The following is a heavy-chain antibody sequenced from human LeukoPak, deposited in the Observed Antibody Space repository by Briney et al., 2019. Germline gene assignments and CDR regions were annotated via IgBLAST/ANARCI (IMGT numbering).Heavy chain of an antibody. CDR1: GGSITSYY. V-gene: IGHV4-59*01. CDR3: ARASTTFDD. Sequence: ASETLSLTCSVSGGSITSYYWSWIRQPPGKGLEWIGHVSDGGRTNYSPSLRSRVSISVDTSKYQFSLKLNSVTAADTAVYFCARASTTFDDWGQGTLVTVSS. CDR2: VSDGGRT. D-gene: IGHD1-14*01. J-gene: IGHJ4*02.